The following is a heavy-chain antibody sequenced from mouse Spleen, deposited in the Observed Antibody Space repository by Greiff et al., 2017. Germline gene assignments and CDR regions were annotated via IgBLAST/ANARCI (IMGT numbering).Heavy chain of an antibody. CDR2: ISSGSSTI. D-gene: IGHD4-1*01. CDR3: ARPGTRVYFDV. V-gene: IGHV5-17*01. J-gene: IGHJ1*03. Sequence: EVKVVESGGGLVKPGGSLKLSCAASGFTFSDYGMHWVRQAPEKGLEWVAYISSGSSTIYYADTVKGRFTISRDNAKNTLFLQMTSLRSEDTAMYYCARPGTRVYFDVWGTGTTVTVSS. CDR1: GFTFSDYG.